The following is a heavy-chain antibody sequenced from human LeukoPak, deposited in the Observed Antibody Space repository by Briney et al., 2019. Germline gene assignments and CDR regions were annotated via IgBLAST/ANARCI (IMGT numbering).Heavy chain of an antibody. J-gene: IGHJ4*02. D-gene: IGHD3-16*02. CDR3: ARGRKITFGGVIVPFDY. V-gene: IGHV4-59*01. CDR2: IYYSGST. Sequence: PSETLSLTCTVSGGSISSYYWSWIRQPPGKGLEWIGYIYYSGSTNYNPSLKSRVTISVDTSKNQFSLKLSSVTAADTAVYYCARGRKITFGGVIVPFDYWGQGTLVTVSS. CDR1: GGSISSYY.